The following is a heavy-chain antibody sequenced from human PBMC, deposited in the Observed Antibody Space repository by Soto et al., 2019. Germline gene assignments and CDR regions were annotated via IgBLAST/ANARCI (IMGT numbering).Heavy chain of an antibody. CDR3: ERNWRTAGTTGWFDP. Sequence: QVVESGGGVVQPGRSLSLSCAASGFTFSTHAMHWVRQAPGRGLAWVAIISYDGTTTDYADSVKGRFTISRDNSTNAVYLHMNSLRSEDTALYDCERNWRTAGTTGWFDPWGEGTLVTVSA. V-gene: IGHV3-30-3*01. J-gene: IGHJ5*02. CDR2: ISYDGTTT. D-gene: IGHD6-13*01. CDR1: GFTFSTHA.